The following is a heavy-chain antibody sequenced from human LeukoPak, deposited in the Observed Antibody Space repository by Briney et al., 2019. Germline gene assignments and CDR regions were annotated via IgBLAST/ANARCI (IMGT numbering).Heavy chain of an antibody. V-gene: IGHV1-2*02. CDR2: INPNSGGT. D-gene: IGHD2-15*01. CDR1: GYTFTGYY. Sequence: ASVKVSCKASGYTFTGYYMHWVRQAPGQGLEWMGWINPNSGGTNYAQKFQGRVTMTRDTSISTAYMELRSLRSDDTAVYYCARGYCSGGSCYPHNWGQGTLVTVSS. J-gene: IGHJ4*02. CDR3: ARGYCSGGSCYPHN.